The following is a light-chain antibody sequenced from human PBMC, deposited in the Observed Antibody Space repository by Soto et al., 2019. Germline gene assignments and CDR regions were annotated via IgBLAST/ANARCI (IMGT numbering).Light chain of an antibody. CDR3: SSYTSTSTLYV. Sequence: QSALTQPASVSGSPGQSITISCTGTSSDVGGYDYVSWYQQHPGNAPQLMIYEVSNRPSGVSNRFSGSKSGNTASLTISGLQAEDEADYYCSSYTSTSTLYVFGTGTKLT. J-gene: IGLJ1*01. V-gene: IGLV2-14*01. CDR2: EVS. CDR1: SSDVGGYDY.